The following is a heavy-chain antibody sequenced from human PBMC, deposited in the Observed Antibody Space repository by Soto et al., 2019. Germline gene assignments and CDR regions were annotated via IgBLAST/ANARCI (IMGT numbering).Heavy chain of an antibody. CDR2: IIPLLGTG. J-gene: IGHJ6*03. V-gene: IGHV1-69*08. D-gene: IGHD3-10*01. Sequence: QVQLVQSGPEVKKSGSSVKVSCKLSGGTFTSETISWVRQAPGQGLEWMGRIIPLLGTGNYAQKFQGRITSTEDKSTNTGYMELSSLTSEDTAVYFCAREGGSYNMGTFPFYYMDVWGDGTTVTVSS. CDR1: GGTFTSET. CDR3: AREGGSYNMGTFPFYYMDV.